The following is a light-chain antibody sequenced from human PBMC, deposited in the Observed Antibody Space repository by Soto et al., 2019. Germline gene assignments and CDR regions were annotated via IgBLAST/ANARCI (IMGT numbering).Light chain of an antibody. CDR2: EAS. J-gene: IGKJ1*01. CDR3: QQDNTYWT. Sequence: DIQMIQSPSTLSASLGDRVTITCRASQSISNWLAWYQQKPGKAPKLLFYEASSLASGVPSRFSGSGSGTEFTLTSSRLQPDVFATYYCQQDNTYWTFGQGTKVDVK. CDR1: QSISNW. V-gene: IGKV1-5*03.